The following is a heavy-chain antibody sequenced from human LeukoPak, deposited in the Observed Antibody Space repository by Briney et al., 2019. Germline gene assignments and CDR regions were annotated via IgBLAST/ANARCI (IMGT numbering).Heavy chain of an antibody. CDR1: GGSISSYY. CDR3: ASTGGNTLAH. Sequence: SETLSLTCTVSGGSISSYYWSWIRQPPGKRLEWIGYIYYSGDTNYNPSLKSRVTMSVDTSKNQFSLKLSSVTAADTAVYYCASTGGNTLAHWGQGTLVTVSS. V-gene: IGHV4-59*01. D-gene: IGHD1-14*01. J-gene: IGHJ4*02. CDR2: IYYSGDT.